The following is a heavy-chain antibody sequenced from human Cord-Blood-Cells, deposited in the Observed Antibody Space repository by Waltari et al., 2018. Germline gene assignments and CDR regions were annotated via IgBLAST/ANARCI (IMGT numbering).Heavy chain of an antibody. D-gene: IGHD1-7*01. Sequence: QVQLVQSGAEVKKPGSSVKVSCKASGGTFSSYAISWVRQAPGQGLEWMGGIIPIFGTANYEHKFQGRVTMTADESTSTAYMELSSLRSEDTAVYYCARDIVGITGTTLVAFDIWGQGTMVTVSS. CDR1: GGTFSSYA. CDR2: IIPIFGTA. V-gene: IGHV1-69*01. J-gene: IGHJ3*02. CDR3: ARDIVGITGTTLVAFDI.